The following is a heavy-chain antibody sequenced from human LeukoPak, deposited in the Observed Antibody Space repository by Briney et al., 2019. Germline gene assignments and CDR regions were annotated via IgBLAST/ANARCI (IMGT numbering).Heavy chain of an antibody. V-gene: IGHV1-24*01. Sequence: GASVKVSCKVSGYTLTELSMHWVRQAPGKGLEWMGGFDPEDGETIYAQKFQGRVTMTEDTSTDTAYMELSSLRSEDTAVYCCATVIVGGSRWFGELLPNDYWGQGTLVTVSS. J-gene: IGHJ4*02. D-gene: IGHD3-10*01. CDR2: FDPEDGET. CDR3: ATVIVGGSRWFGELLPNDY. CDR1: GYTLTELS.